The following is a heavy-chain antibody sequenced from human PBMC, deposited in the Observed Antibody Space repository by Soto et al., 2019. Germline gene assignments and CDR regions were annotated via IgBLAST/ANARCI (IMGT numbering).Heavy chain of an antibody. CDR3: ASRKRDYYYYYGMDV. Sequence: SETLSLTCAVYGGSFSGYYWSWIRQPPGKGLEWIGEINHSGSTNYNPSLKSRVTISVDTSKNQFSLKLSSVTAADTAVYYCASRKRDYYYYYGMDVWGQGTTVTVS. J-gene: IGHJ6*02. CDR1: GGSFSGYY. CDR2: INHSGST. V-gene: IGHV4-34*01.